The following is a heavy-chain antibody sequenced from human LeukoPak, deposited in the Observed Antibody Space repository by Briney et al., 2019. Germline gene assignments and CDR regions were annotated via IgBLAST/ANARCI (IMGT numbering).Heavy chain of an antibody. CDR3: ARDSGGSYRPFGY. Sequence: GASVKVSCKASGYTFTGYYMHWVRQAPGQGLEWMGWINPNSGGTNYAQKFQGRVTMTRDTSISTAYMELSRLRSDDTAVYYCARDSGGSYRPFGYWGQGTLVTVSS. CDR2: INPNSGGT. J-gene: IGHJ4*02. D-gene: IGHD1-26*01. V-gene: IGHV1-2*02. CDR1: GYTFTGYY.